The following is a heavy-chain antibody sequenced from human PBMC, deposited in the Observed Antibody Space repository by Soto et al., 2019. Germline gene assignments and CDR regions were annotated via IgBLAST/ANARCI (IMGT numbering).Heavy chain of an antibody. V-gene: IGHV3-23*01. CDR2: LSGSVGST. CDR3: VPANPAHLLQWFGELPPGEMDV. CDR1: GFTFSSYA. Sequence: PGGSLRLSCAASGFTFSSYAMSWVRQAPGKGLEWVSSLSGSVGSTYYAGPVKGRFTIPRDNSKDTLYLQMNSLRAEDTAVYYCVPANPAHLLQWFGELPPGEMDVWGQGTTVTVAS. J-gene: IGHJ6*02. D-gene: IGHD3-10*01.